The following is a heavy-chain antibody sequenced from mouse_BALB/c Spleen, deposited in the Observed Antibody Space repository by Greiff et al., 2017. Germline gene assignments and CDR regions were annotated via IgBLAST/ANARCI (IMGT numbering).Heavy chain of an antibody. J-gene: IGHJ3*01. D-gene: IGHD1-1*01. V-gene: IGHV2-4-1*01. Sequence: QVQLQQSGPGLVQPSQSLSITCTVSGFSLTSYGVHWVRQSPGKGLEWLGVIWSGGSTDYNAAFISRLSIIKDNSKSQVFFKMSSLQADDTAMYYCGSDYCGSSPFAYWGQGTLVTVSA. CDR3: GSDYCGSSPFAY. CDR1: GFSLTSYG. CDR2: IWSGGST.